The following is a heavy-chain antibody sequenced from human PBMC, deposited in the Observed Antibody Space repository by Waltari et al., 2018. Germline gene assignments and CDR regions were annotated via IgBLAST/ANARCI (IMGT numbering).Heavy chain of an antibody. CDR3: AKGAAARPAGGAFDY. CDR1: GFTFSSYG. Sequence: QVQLVESGGGVVQPGGPLRLSCAASGFTFSSYGMHWVRQAPGKGLEWVAFIRYDGSNKYYADAVKGRFTISRDNSKNTLYLQMNSLRAEDTAVYYCAKGAAARPAGGAFDYWGQGTLVTVSS. CDR2: IRYDGSNK. V-gene: IGHV3-30*02. D-gene: IGHD6-6*01. J-gene: IGHJ4*02.